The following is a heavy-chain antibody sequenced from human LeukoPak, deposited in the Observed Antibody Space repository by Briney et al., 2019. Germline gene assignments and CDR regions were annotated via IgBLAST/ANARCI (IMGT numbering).Heavy chain of an antibody. CDR3: ASVLKPGNWFDP. V-gene: IGHV4-4*07. D-gene: IGHD2-8*02. CDR2: IYTSGST. CDR1: GGSISSYY. Sequence: SETLSLTCTVSGGSISSYYWSWIRQPAGKGLEWIGRIYTSGSTNYNPSLKSRVTMSVDTSKNQFSLKLSSVTAADTAVYYCASVLKPGNWFDPWGQGTLVTVSS. J-gene: IGHJ5*02.